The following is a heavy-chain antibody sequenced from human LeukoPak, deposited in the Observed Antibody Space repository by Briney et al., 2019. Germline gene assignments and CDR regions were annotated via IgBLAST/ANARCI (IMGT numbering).Heavy chain of an antibody. CDR3: AKDIGRVDTASTYMDV. J-gene: IGHJ6*03. CDR2: ISSRSSYI. D-gene: IGHD5-18*01. Sequence: GGSLRLSCAASGFTFSSYNMNWVRQAPGKGLEWVSSISSRSSYIYYADSVKGRFTISRDNAKNSLYLQMNSLRVEDTALYYCAKDIGRVDTASTYMDVWGKGTTVTISS. V-gene: IGHV3-21*04. CDR1: GFTFSSYN.